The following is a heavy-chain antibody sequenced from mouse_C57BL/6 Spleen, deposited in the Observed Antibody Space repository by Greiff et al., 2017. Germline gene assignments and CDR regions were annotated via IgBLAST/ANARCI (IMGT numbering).Heavy chain of an antibody. CDR3: ARRYGGSYVGNFDV. CDR2: ISSGSSTI. CDR1: GFTFSDYG. J-gene: IGHJ1*03. V-gene: IGHV5-17*01. D-gene: IGHD1-1*01. Sequence: EVKLVESGGGLVKPGGSLKLSCAASGFTFSDYGMHWVRQAPEKGLEWVAYISSGSSTIYYAATVKGRFPISRDNAKTTLFLQMTSLRSEETAMYYCARRYGGSYVGNFDVWGTGTTVTVSS.